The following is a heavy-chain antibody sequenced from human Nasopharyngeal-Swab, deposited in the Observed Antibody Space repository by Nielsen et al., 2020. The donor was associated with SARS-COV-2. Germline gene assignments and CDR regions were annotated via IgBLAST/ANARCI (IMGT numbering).Heavy chain of an antibody. J-gene: IGHJ4*02. D-gene: IGHD3-22*01. CDR1: GFTFSSYG. CDR3: ARSLYYYYDSSGYSL. V-gene: IGHV3-7*01. Sequence: GESLKISCAASGFTFSSYGMHWVSQAPGKGLEWVANIKQDGSEKYYVDSVKGRFTISRDNAKNSLYLQMNSLRAEDTAVYYCARSLYYYYDSSGYSLWGQGTLVTVS. CDR2: IKQDGSEK.